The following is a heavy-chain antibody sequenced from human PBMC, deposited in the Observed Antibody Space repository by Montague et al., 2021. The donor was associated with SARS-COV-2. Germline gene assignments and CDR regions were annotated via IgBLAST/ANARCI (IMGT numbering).Heavy chain of an antibody. V-gene: IGHV4-4*02. CDR1: GGSISSINW. Sequence: SETLSLTCVVSGGSISSINWWSWVRQPPGKVQEWIGEIYHSGSTNYNPSLKSRVFISVDKSKNQFSLKLSSVIAADTAVYYCARTGYSSGWHSFDYWGRGTLVTVSS. D-gene: IGHD6-19*01. CDR3: ARTGYSSGWHSFDY. CDR2: IYHSGST. J-gene: IGHJ4*02.